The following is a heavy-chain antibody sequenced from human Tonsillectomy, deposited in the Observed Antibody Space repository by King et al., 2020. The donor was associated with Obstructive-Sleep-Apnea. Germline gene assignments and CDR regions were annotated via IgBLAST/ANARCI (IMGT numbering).Heavy chain of an antibody. CDR2: IIPMSGTS. V-gene: IGHV1-69*12. CDR1: GGTVTTDT. CDR3: ARDLTGMDV. Sequence: QLVQSGAEVKKPGSSVTVSCKASGGTVTTDTISWVRQAPGQGLEWMGGIIPMSGTSHYAQKCQGRVTITADASTNIVFMQLNSLRSEDTAVYYCARDLTGMDVWGQGTSVAVSS. J-gene: IGHJ6*02. D-gene: IGHD3-9*01.